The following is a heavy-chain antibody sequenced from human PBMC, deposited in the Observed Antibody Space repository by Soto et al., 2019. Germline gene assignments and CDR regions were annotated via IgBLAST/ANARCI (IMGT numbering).Heavy chain of an antibody. V-gene: IGHV4-39*01. CDR1: GGSISSSSYY. D-gene: IGHD2-2*01. CDR3: ARLIHCKTTSCYFDY. CDR2: VYYSGTT. Sequence: SETLSLTCTVSGGSISSSSYYWAWVRQPPGKGLEWIGSVYYSGTTYYSPSLKSRVTISEDTSKNQFSLRLSSVTAADTAVFYCARLIHCKTTSCYFDYWGPGTLVTVSS. J-gene: IGHJ4*02.